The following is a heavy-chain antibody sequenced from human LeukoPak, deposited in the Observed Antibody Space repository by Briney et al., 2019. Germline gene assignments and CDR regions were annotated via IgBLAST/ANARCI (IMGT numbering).Heavy chain of an antibody. Sequence: PSETLSVTCAVYTGSFSGYYWSWIRQPPGKGLEWIGEINHSGSTNYNPSLKSRITISVDKSKNQFSLKLKSVTAADTAVYYCAPPPYYYEANGYSVAWGQGTLVTVSS. CDR1: TGSFSGYY. V-gene: IGHV4-34*01. CDR3: APPPYYYEANGYSVA. CDR2: INHSGST. D-gene: IGHD3-22*01. J-gene: IGHJ5*02.